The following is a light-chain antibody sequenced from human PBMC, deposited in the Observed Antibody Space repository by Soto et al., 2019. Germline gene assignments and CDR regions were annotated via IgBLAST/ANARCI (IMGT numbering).Light chain of an antibody. CDR3: SSYAGTVL. Sequence: QSALTQPPSASGSPGQSVTISCTGTSSDVGGYNFVSWYQQYPGKAPKLMIYEVSKRPSGVPDRFSGSKSGNTAYLTVSGLQAEDEADYYCSSYAGTVLFGGGTQLTVL. CDR2: EVS. V-gene: IGLV2-8*01. J-gene: IGLJ2*01. CDR1: SSDVGGYNF.